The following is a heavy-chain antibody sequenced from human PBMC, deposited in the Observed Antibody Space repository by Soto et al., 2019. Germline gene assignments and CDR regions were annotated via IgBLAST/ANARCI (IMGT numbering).Heavy chain of an antibody. V-gene: IGHV1-18*01. D-gene: IGHD3-10*01. J-gene: IGHJ4*02. CDR1: GYIFTSFG. CDR2: VSTYNGNT. CDR3: TRGAGQGSGSYD. Sequence: QVQLVQSGAEVKKPGASVKVSCKASGYIFTSFGITWVRQAPGQGLEWMGWVSTYNGNTKYAQKLQGRGTMSTDTSTSTAYMELRSLRSDDTAVYYCTRGAGQGSGSYDWGQGTLVTVSS.